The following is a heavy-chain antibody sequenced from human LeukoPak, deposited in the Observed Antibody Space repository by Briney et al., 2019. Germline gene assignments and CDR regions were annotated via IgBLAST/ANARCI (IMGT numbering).Heavy chain of an antibody. CDR1: GFTFSSYA. J-gene: IGHJ4*02. CDR3: AKARNWIYCFDY. V-gene: IGHV3-23*01. Sequence: GGSLRLSCAASGFTFSSYATSWVRQAPGKGLEWVSAISGSGGSTYYADSVKGRFTISRDNSKNTLYLQMNSLRAEDTAVYYCAKARNWIYCFDYWGQGTLVTVSS. CDR2: ISGSGGST. D-gene: IGHD1-20*01.